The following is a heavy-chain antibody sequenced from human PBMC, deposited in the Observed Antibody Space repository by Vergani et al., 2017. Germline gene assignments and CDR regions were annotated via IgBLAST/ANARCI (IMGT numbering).Heavy chain of an antibody. V-gene: IGHV4-34*01. CDR3: ARVRGYSGYVNY. Sequence: QVQLQQWGAGLLKPSETLSLTCAAYGGSFSGYYWSWIRQPPGKGLEWIGEINHSGSTNYNPSLKSRVTISVDTSKNQFSLKLSSVTAADTAVYYCARVRGYSGYVNYWGQGTLVTVSS. D-gene: IGHD5-12*01. J-gene: IGHJ4*02. CDR1: GGSFSGYY. CDR2: INHSGST.